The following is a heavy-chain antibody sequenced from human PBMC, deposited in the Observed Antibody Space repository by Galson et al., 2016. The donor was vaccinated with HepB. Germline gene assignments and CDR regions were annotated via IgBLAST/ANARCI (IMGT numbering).Heavy chain of an antibody. J-gene: IGHJ3*02. Sequence: YNPSLKSRLTISVDTSKNQFSLKLRSVTAADTAVYYCARREESYYDFWSGYYYSIWGQGTMVTVSS. D-gene: IGHD3-3*01. V-gene: IGHV4-39*01. CDR3: ARREESYYDFWSGYYYSI.